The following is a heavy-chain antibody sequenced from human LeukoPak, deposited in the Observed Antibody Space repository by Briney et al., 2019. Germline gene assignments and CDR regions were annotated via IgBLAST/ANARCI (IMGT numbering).Heavy chain of an antibody. D-gene: IGHD3-3*01. J-gene: IGHJ4*02. CDR1: GGSISSSSYY. CDR3: ARHSAPFGVVTYFDY. V-gene: IGHV4-39*01. Sequence: SETLSLTCTVSGGSISSSSYYWGWIRQPPGKGLEWIGSIYYSGSTYYNPSLKSRVTISVDTSKNQFSLKLSSVTAADTAVYYCARHSAPFGVVTYFDYWGQGTLVTVSS. CDR2: IYYSGST.